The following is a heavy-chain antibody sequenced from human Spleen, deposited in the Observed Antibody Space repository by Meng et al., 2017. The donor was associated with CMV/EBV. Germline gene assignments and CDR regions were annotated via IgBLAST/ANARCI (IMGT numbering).Heavy chain of an antibody. CDR2: VFHTGST. D-gene: IGHD3-22*01. J-gene: IGHJ5*02. V-gene: IGHV4-39*01. CDR3: VVVISLNAFDP. Sequence: CTVSAASTSSRNYSWGWIRQAPGKGLEWIGNVFHTGSTYYNPSLKSRATISLDTSKNQFSLRLTSVTDTDTAVYYGVVVISLNAFDPWGQGTLVTVSS. CDR1: AASTSSRNYS.